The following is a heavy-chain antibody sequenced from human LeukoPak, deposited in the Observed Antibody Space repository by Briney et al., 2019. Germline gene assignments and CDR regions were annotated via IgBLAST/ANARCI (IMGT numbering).Heavy chain of an antibody. CDR3: ARARPGDV. CDR1: GFTFSSYE. J-gene: IGHJ6*04. CDR2: ISSNGDST. V-gene: IGHV3-64*01. Sequence: PGGSLRLSCAASGFTFSSYEMHWVRQAPGKGLEYVSAISSNGDSTYYANFMKGRFIISRDNSKNTLYLQMGSLRPEDMAVYYCARARPGDVWGEGTTVTVSS.